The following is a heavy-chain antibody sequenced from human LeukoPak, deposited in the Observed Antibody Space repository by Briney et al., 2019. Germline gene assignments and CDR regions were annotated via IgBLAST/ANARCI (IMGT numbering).Heavy chain of an antibody. V-gene: IGHV4-34*01. CDR3: ARRIPVRVVVPAALYYFSY. J-gene: IGHJ4*02. CDR2: INHSGST. D-gene: IGHD2-2*01. Sequence: PSETLSLTCAVYGGSFSGYYWSWIRQPPGKGLEWIGEINHSGSTNYNPSLKSRVTISVDTSKNQFSLKLSSVTAAATAVYYCARRIPVRVVVPAALYYFSYWGQGAPVTASS. CDR1: GGSFSGYY.